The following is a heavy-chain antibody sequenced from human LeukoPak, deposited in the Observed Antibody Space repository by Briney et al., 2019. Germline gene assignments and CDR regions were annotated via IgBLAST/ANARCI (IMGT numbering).Heavy chain of an antibody. D-gene: IGHD1-1*01. V-gene: IGHV4-59*01. J-gene: IGHJ4*02. CDR2: IYYSGST. CDR3: ARGYNRQSNPFDY. CDR1: GGSMSSNY. Sequence: PSETLSLTCNVSGGSMSSNYWSWIRQSPGKGLEWIGYIYYSGSTDYSPSLTSRVTISVDRSKNQFSLRLGSVTAADTAVYYCARGYNRQSNPFDYWGQGTLVTVSS.